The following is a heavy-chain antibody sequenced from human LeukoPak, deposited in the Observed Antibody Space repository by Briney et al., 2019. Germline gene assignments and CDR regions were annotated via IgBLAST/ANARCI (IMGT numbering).Heavy chain of an antibody. CDR2: ISSSGDTM. D-gene: IGHD2-2*02. CDR3: ARDPGPNIPSWGAFDI. CDR1: GFTFSDYY. V-gene: IGHV3-11*04. Sequence: GGSLRLSCAASGFTFSDYYMSWIRQAPGRGLDCVSYISSSGDTMYYADSVKGRFTISRDNAEKSLYLQMNSLRAEDTAVYYCARDPGPNIPSWGAFDIWGQGTVVTVSS. J-gene: IGHJ3*02.